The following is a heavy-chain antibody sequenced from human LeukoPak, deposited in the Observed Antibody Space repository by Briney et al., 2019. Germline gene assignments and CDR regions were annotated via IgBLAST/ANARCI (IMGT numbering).Heavy chain of an antibody. CDR3: ARVYYDSSGYCPYMY. V-gene: IGHV3-7*01. CDR2: INEEGSGK. J-gene: IGHJ4*02. D-gene: IGHD3-22*01. Sequence: PGWALGLSCAASGFTFSSYWISWVRQPPGKGLEWVANINEEGSGKQYPDAAKGRFTISRDNATNSPYLQMNSLRAEDTAVYYCARVYYDSSGYCPYMYWGQGTLVTVSS. CDR1: GFTFSSYW.